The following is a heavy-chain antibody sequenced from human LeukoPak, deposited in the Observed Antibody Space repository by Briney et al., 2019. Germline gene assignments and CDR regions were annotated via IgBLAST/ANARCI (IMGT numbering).Heavy chain of an antibody. Sequence: SETLSLTCTVSGGSISSSSYYWGWIRQPPGKGLEWIGEINHSGSTNYNPSLKSRVTISVDTSKNQFSLKLSSVTAADTAVYYCARGPIEALPQGSSGYYPDAFDIWGQGTMVTVSS. D-gene: IGHD3-22*01. CDR3: ARGPIEALPQGSSGYYPDAFDI. CDR1: GGSISSSSYY. J-gene: IGHJ3*02. CDR2: INHSGST. V-gene: IGHV4-39*07.